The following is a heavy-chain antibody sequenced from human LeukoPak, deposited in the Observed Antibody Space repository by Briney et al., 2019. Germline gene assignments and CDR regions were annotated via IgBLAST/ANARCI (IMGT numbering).Heavy chain of an antibody. V-gene: IGHV1-18*01. J-gene: IGHJ6*03. CDR3: ARGFGDLNPYYYYYMDV. D-gene: IGHD3-10*01. CDR2: ISAYNDNT. CDR1: GYTFTMYG. Sequence: ASVKVSCKASGYTFTMYGITWVRQAPGQGLEWMGWISAYNDNTNYAQNLQDRVTMTTDASTSTVYMELRSLGSDDTAVYYCARGFGDLNPYYYYYMDVWGKGTTVTISS.